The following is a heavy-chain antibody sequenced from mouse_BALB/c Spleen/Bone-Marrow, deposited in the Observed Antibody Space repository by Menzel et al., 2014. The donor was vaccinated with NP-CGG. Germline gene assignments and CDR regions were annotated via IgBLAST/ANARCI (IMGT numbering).Heavy chain of an antibody. J-gene: IGHJ2*01. V-gene: IGHV14-3*02. Sequence: SGAELVKPGASVKLSCTASGFNIKDTYMHWVKQRPEQGLEWIGRIDPANGNTKYDPKFQGKATITADTSSNTAYLRLSSLTSEDTAVYYCARYYYGYYFDYWGQGTTLTVSS. CDR1: GFNIKDTY. CDR2: IDPANGNT. D-gene: IGHD1-2*01. CDR3: ARYYYGYYFDY.